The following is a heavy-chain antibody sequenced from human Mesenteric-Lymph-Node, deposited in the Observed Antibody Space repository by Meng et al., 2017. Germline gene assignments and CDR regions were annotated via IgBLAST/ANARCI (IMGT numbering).Heavy chain of an antibody. CDR2: IIGNAYGGTA. V-gene: IGHV3-15*01. Sequence: GGSLRLSCAASGFTFSNVWMSWVRQAPGKGLEWVGRIIGNAYGGTADYATPVKGRFTISRDDSKDTLFLQMTSLKTEDTAVYYCITGYCTGSSCYTWGRGTLVTVSS. J-gene: IGHJ4*01. CDR3: ITGYCTGSSCYT. D-gene: IGHD2-8*02. CDR1: GFTFSNVW.